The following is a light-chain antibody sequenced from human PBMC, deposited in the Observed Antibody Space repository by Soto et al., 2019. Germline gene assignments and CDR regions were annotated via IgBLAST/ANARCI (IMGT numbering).Light chain of an antibody. J-gene: IGKJ1*01. CDR2: AAS. CDR1: QGISTY. V-gene: IGKV1-39*01. CDR3: QQSYGTTWT. Sequence: DIQMTQSPSSLSASVGDRVTITCRASQGISTYLNWYQQKPGKAPKLLIYAASSLQSGVPSRFSGSGSETEFTVTISSLQPEDFATYSCQQSYGTTWTFGQGTKV.